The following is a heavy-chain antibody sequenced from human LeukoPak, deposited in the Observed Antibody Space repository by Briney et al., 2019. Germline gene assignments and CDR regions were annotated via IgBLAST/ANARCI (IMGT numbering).Heavy chain of an antibody. J-gene: IGHJ4*02. D-gene: IGHD4-17*01. CDR3: VKEDHYGDYVQIDH. V-gene: IGHV3-23*01. CDR1: GFSFGSSV. CDR2: ITADGGGT. Sequence: PGGSLRLSCAASGFSFGSSVMSWVRWAPGKGLEWVSAITADGGGTNHADPVKGRFTISRDNSKSTLYLQMNSLRAEDTAVYYCVKEDHYGDYVQIDHWGQGTLVTVSS.